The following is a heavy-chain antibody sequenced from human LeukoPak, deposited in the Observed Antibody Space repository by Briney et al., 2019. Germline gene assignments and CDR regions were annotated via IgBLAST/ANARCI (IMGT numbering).Heavy chain of an antibody. J-gene: IGHJ4*02. Sequence: PGGSLRLSCAASGFTFSSYEMNWVRQAPGKGLEWVSYISSSGSTIYYADSVKGRFTISRDNAKNSLYLQMNSLRAEDTAVYYCAGGKGQLVRPFDYWGQGTLVTVSS. V-gene: IGHV3-48*03. CDR2: ISSSGSTI. CDR1: GFTFSSYE. D-gene: IGHD6-6*01. CDR3: AGGKGQLVRPFDY.